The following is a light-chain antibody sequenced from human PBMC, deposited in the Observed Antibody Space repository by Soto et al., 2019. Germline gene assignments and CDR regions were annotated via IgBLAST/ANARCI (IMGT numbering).Light chain of an antibody. CDR2: DVS. CDR3: SSYTTSGTYV. V-gene: IGLV2-14*03. J-gene: IGLJ1*01. Sequence: QSALTQPASVSGSPGQSITISCTGTISDVGGYDFVSWYQHRPGKAPKLMISDVSYRPSGVSNRFSGSKSGNTASLTVSGLQADDECDYYCSSYTTSGTYVFGTGTKLTVL. CDR1: ISDVGGYDF.